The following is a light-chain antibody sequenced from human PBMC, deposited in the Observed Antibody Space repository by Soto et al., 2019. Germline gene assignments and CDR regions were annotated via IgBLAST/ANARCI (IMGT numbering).Light chain of an antibody. J-gene: IGLJ2*01. Sequence: QSALTQPASVSGSPGQSITISCTGTSSDVGGYNYVSWYQQHPGKAPKLMIYDVSNRPSGVSNRFYGSKSGNTASLTISGLQDEDEAEYYCSSYTSSSTPGVFGGGTQLTVL. V-gene: IGLV2-14*01. CDR3: SSYTSSSTPGV. CDR2: DVS. CDR1: SSDVGGYNY.